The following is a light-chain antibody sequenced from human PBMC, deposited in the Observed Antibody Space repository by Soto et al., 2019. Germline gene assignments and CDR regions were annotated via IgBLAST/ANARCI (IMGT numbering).Light chain of an antibody. Sequence: ENVLTQSPGTLSLSPGERATLSCRASQSVGNNYLAWYQQRPGQAPRLLIYGASTRATGVPDRFSGSGSGTDFTLTSIRLEPEDFAVYYWQQYGRSLWAFGQGTKVEIK. J-gene: IGKJ1*01. CDR2: GAS. CDR1: QSVGNNY. CDR3: QQYGRSLWA. V-gene: IGKV3-20*01.